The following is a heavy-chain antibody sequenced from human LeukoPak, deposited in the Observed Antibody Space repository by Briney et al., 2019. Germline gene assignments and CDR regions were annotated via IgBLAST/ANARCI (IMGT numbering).Heavy chain of an antibody. CDR2: IYSGGST. Sequence: GGSLRLSGAASGFTVSSNYMSWVRQAPGKGLEWVSVIYSGGSTYYADSVKGRFTISRDNSKNTLYLQMNSLRAEDTAVYYCAREKGVYSNYFDYWGQGTLVTVSS. CDR3: AREKGVYSNYFDY. J-gene: IGHJ4*02. D-gene: IGHD6-13*01. CDR1: GFTVSSNY. V-gene: IGHV3-53*01.